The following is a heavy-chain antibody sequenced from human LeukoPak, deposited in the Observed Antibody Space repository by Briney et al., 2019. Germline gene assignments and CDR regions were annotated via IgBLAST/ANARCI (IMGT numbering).Heavy chain of an antibody. J-gene: IGHJ4*02. D-gene: IGHD6-13*01. CDR3: ARRARATAGGDYFDY. Sequence: SETLSLTCTVSGGSISSSYWSWIRQPPGKGLEWIGYIYYSGNTNYNPSLKSRVTISLDTSRNQFSLKLSSVTAADTAVYYCARRARATAGGDYFDYWGQGTLVTVSS. V-gene: IGHV4-59*08. CDR2: IYYSGNT. CDR1: GGSISSSY.